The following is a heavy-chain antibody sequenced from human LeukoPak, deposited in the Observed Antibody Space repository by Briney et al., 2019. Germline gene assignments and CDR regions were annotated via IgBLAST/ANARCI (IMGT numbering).Heavy chain of an antibody. V-gene: IGHV3-33*01. CDR3: ARNRLPDYYGSNYAMDV. Sequence: PGRSLRLSCAASGFTFSSYGMHWVRQAPGKGLEWVSVIWYDGSYKYYADSVKGRFTISRDNSKNTLYLQMNSLRAEDTAVYYCARNRLPDYYGSNYAMDVWGQGTTVTVSS. CDR1: GFTFSSYG. J-gene: IGHJ6*02. CDR2: IWYDGSYK. D-gene: IGHD3-10*01.